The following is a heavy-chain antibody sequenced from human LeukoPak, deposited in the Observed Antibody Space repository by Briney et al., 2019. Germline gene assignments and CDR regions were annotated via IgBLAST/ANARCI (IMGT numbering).Heavy chain of an antibody. CDR2: LGGLSESV. Sequence: GGSLRLSCAASGFTFSSYAMTWVRQAPGKGLEWVSILGGLSESVYYPDSVKGRFTVSRDNSKDTLYLEINSLRGEDTATYYCARRWLGDPYGMDVWGQGTTVTVSS. J-gene: IGHJ6*02. V-gene: IGHV3-23*01. CDR1: GFTFSSYA. D-gene: IGHD3-10*01. CDR3: ARRWLGDPYGMDV.